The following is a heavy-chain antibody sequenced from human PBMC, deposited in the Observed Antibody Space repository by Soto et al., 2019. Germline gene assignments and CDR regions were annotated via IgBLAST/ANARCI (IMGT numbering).Heavy chain of an antibody. Sequence: SLRLSCTASGFTFGDYAMSWFRQAPGKGLEWVGFIRSKAYGGTTEYAASVKGRFTISRDDSKSIAYLQMNSLKTEDTAVYYCTRDWDDIVVVVAAHAFDIWGQGTMVTVSS. CDR2: IRSKAYGGTT. D-gene: IGHD2-15*01. V-gene: IGHV3-49*03. J-gene: IGHJ3*02. CDR1: GFTFGDYA. CDR3: TRDWDDIVVVVAAHAFDI.